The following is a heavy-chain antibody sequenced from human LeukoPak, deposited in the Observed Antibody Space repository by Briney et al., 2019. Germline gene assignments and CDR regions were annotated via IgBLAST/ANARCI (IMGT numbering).Heavy chain of an antibody. V-gene: IGHV1-18*01. CDR3: ARYSSYGGLGYYFDY. J-gene: IGHJ4*02. Sequence: ASVKVSCKASGYTFTSYGISWVRQAPGQGLEWMGWISAYNGYTNYAQKLQGRVTMTTDISTSTAYMELRSLRSVDTAVYYCARYSSYGGLGYYFDYWGQGSLVTDSS. CDR1: GYTFTSYG. CDR2: ISAYNGYT. D-gene: IGHD4-23*01.